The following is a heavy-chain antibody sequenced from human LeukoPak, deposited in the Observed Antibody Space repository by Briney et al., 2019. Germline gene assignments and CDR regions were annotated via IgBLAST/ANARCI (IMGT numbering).Heavy chain of an antibody. CDR2: IYYSGST. CDR3: ASYGSGSYRGYNWFDP. D-gene: IGHD3-10*01. V-gene: IGHV4-59*01. J-gene: IGHJ5*02. Sequence: SETLSLTCTGSGGSLSSYYWSWIRQPPGKGLEWIGYIYYSGSTNYNPSLKSRVTISVDTSKNQFSLKLSSVTAADTAVYYCASYGSGSYRGYNWFDPWGQGTLVTVSS. CDR1: GGSLSSYY.